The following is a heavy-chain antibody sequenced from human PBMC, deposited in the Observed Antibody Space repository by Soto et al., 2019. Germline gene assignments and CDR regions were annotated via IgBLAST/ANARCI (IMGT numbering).Heavy chain of an antibody. V-gene: IGHV4-31*03. CDR2: ISYSGST. Sequence: QVQLQQSGPGLLKSSQTLSLTCTVSGGSISVGYYWSWIRWPPGKGLEWIGSISYSGSTSSDPSPTSRLTISVARSKSEFTLNLSSVAAADSVVYYCARRDTSGYSHWLDTWAEGTLVTVSS. J-gene: IGHJ5*02. CDR3: ARRDTSGYSHWLDT. CDR1: GGSISVGYY. D-gene: IGHD3-3*01.